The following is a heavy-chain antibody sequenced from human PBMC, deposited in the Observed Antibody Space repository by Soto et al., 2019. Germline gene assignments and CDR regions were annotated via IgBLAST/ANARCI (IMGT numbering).Heavy chain of an antibody. V-gene: IGHV3-48*01. CDR1: GFTFSSYS. CDR3: ATGAYLNWFDP. J-gene: IGHJ5*02. D-gene: IGHD4-17*01. Sequence: EVQLVESGGGLVQPGGSLRLSCAASGFTFSSYSMNWVRQAPGKGLEWVSYISSSSSTIYYADSVKGPFTISRDNAKNSLYLQMTILRAEDTPVSYCATGAYLNWFDPWGQGTLVTVSS. CDR2: ISSSSSTI.